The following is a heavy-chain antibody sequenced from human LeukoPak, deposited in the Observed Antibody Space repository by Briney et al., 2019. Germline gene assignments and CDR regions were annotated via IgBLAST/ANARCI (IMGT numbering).Heavy chain of an antibody. J-gene: IGHJ3*02. CDR2: IYSGGST. Sequence: GGSLRLSCAASGFTFGSYAMSWVRQAPGKGLEWVSVIYSGGSTYYADSVKGRFTISRDNSKNTLYLQMNSLRAEDTAVYYCARDGSSGSRDAFDIWGQGTMVTVSS. CDR1: GFTFGSYA. D-gene: IGHD6-19*01. V-gene: IGHV3-53*01. CDR3: ARDGSSGSRDAFDI.